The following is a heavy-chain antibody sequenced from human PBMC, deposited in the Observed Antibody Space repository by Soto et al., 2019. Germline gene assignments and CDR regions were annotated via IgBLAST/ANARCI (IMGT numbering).Heavy chain of an antibody. V-gene: IGHV3-33*01. CDR1: GFTFSSYG. Sequence: PGGSLRLSCAASGFTFSSYGMHWVRQAPGKGLEWVAVIWYDGSNKYYADSVKGRFTISRDNSKNTLYLQMNSLRAEDTAVYYCARDREQNYYYYYMDVWGKGTTVTVSS. D-gene: IGHD6-13*01. J-gene: IGHJ6*03. CDR2: IWYDGSNK. CDR3: ARDREQNYYYYYMDV.